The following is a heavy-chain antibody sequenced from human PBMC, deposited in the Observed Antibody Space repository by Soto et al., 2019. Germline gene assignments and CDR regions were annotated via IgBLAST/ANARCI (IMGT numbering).Heavy chain of an antibody. Sequence: QITLKESGPTLVKPTQTLTLTCTFSGFSLSTSGVGVGWIRQPPGKALEWLALIYWDDDKRYSPSLKSRLTSTRDTSNIQVVLTMTNMDPVDTATYYCAHFSFGMMVRGPTRGYFDYWGQGTLVTVSS. CDR2: IYWDDDK. J-gene: IGHJ4*02. CDR1: GFSLSTSGVG. D-gene: IGHD3-10*01. V-gene: IGHV2-5*02. CDR3: AHFSFGMMVRGPTRGYFDY.